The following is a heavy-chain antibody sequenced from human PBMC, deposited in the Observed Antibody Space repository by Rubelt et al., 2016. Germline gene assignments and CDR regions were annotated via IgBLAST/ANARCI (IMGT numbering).Heavy chain of an antibody. J-gene: IGHJ5*02. CDR3: ARHRHGAAAGTDNWFDP. CDR2: IYYSGST. D-gene: IGHD6-13*01. Sequence: QLQLQESGPGLVKPSETLSLTCTVSGGSISSSSYYWGWIRQPPGKGLEWIGSIYYSGSTYYNPCLKSGVTISVDTSKNQVCLKLSAGTSADTAVYYCARHRHGAAAGTDNWFDPWGQGTLVTVSS. V-gene: IGHV4-39*07. CDR1: GGSISSSSYY.